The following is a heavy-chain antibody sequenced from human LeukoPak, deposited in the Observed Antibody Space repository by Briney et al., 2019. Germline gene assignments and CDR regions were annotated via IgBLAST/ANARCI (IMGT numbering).Heavy chain of an antibody. Sequence: TGGSLRLSRAASGFTFSIYAMSWVRQAPGRGLEWVSSISGNGAGTFYADSVKGRFTISRDNSKNTLFLQMNSLRAEDSAIYYCAKDRPNYYDSSGHYYRRNGDYWGQGTLVTVSS. CDR2: ISGNGAGT. V-gene: IGHV3-23*01. D-gene: IGHD3-22*01. CDR1: GFTFSIYA. CDR3: AKDRPNYYDSSGHYYRRNGDY. J-gene: IGHJ4*02.